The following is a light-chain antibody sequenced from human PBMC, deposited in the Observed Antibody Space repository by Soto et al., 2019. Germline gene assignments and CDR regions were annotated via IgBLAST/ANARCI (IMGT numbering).Light chain of an antibody. CDR3: QQYGSSPLT. J-gene: IGKJ4*01. CDR1: QSVSCSY. CDR2: GAS. V-gene: IGKV3-20*01. Sequence: IVLTQSPGTLSLSPGERATLSCRASQSVSCSYLAWYQQKPGQAPRLLIYGASSRATGIPDRFSGSGSGTDFTLTISRLEPEDFAVYYCQQYGSSPLTFGGGTKVEIK.